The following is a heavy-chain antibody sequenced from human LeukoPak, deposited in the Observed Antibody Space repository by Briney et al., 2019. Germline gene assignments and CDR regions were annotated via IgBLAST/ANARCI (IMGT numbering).Heavy chain of an antibody. CDR2: IKSKTEGGTT. CDR3: TTLSRGAYYY. J-gene: IGHJ4*02. Sequence: GGSLRLSCAASGFTFSNAWMSWVRQAPGKGREWVGRIKSKTEGGTTDYAAPVKGRFTISRDDSKNTLYLQMNSLKTEDTAVYYCTTLSRGAYYYWGQGTLVTVSS. CDR1: GFTFSNAW. D-gene: IGHD4-17*01. V-gene: IGHV3-15*01.